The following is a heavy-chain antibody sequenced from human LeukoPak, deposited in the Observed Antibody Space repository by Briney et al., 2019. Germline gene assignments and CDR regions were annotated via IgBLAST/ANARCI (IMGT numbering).Heavy chain of an antibody. CDR3: ARRGGSYGDFDY. J-gene: IGHJ4*02. CDR1: GGSISSYY. D-gene: IGHD1-26*01. CDR2: IYYSGST. V-gene: IGHV4-59*01. Sequence: SETLSLTCTVSGGSISSYYWSWIRQPPGKGLEWIGYIYYSGSTNYNPSLKSRVTISVDRSKNQFSPELSSVTAADTAVYYCARRGGSYGDFDYWGQGTLVTVSS.